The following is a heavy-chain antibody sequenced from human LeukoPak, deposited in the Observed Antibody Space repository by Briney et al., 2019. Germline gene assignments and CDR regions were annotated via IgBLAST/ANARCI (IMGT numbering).Heavy chain of an antibody. CDR3: ARGRRVYYGMDV. CDR2: THYGSGWIN. CDR1: GDSVSRNDAT. Sequence: SQTLSLTCAISGDSVSRNDATWNWIRQSPSRGLEWLGRTHYGSGWINDYAVSLGNRIAVSADTSKNQFSLQLNSVTPEDTAVYYCARGRRVYYGMDVWGQGTTVTVSS. J-gene: IGHJ6*02. D-gene: IGHD6-6*01. V-gene: IGHV6-1*01.